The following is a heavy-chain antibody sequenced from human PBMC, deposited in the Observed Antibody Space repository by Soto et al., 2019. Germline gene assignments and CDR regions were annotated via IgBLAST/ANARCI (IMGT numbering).Heavy chain of an antibody. V-gene: IGHV1-18*04. D-gene: IGHD5-12*01. J-gene: IGHJ4*02. CDR2: ISSSGVT. CDR3: ARDHGGYGTFDY. CDR1: GYTFSSSA. Sequence: QVRLVQSGPEVKKPEASVKVSCKASGYTFSSSAISWVRQAPGQGPEWMGWISSSGVTNYAQNFQVRVTLTVDSSTTTAYMEVRSLSSADTAIYYCARDHGGYGTFDYWGQGTLVTVSS.